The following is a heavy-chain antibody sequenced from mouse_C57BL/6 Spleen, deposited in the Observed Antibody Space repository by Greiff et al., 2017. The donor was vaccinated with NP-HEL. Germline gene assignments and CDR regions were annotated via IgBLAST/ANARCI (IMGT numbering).Heavy chain of an antibody. D-gene: IGHD1-1*01. CDR2: IDPETGGT. CDR3: TRGGSSYPWAY. CDR1: GYTFTDYE. V-gene: IGHV1-15*01. J-gene: IGHJ3*01. Sequence: VQLQQSGAELVRPGASVTLSCKASGYTFTDYEMHWVKQTPVHGLEWIGAIDPETGGTAYNQKFKGKAILTADKSSSTAYMELRSLTSEDSAVYYCTRGGSSYPWAYWGQGTLVTVSA.